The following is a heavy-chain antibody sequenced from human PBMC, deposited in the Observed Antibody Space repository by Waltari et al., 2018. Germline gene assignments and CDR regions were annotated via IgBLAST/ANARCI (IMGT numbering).Heavy chain of an antibody. V-gene: IGHV3-30*01. CDR3: ARSSLLFSFYYMNV. J-gene: IGHJ6*03. D-gene: IGHD3-10*02. CDR2: ISFAGRNI. Sequence: QVQLVESGGGVVQPGRSLRLSCAASGFTFSNYAMHWVRQAPGKGLEWVAVISFAGRNIFYGDFVRSRVTISRDNAKNTLFLQMNSLGAEDTAVYYCARSSLLFSFYYMNVWGEGTTVTVSS. CDR1: GFTFSNYA.